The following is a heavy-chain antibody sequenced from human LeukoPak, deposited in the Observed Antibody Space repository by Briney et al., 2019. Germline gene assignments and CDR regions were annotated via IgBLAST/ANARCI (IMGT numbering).Heavy chain of an antibody. CDR3: AKDRPYCSSTSCYVSALDY. V-gene: IGHV3-30*18. CDR1: GFTFSSYG. J-gene: IGHJ4*02. CDR2: ISYDGSNK. Sequence: PGRSLRLSCAASGFTFSSYGMHWVRQAPGKGLEWVAVISYDGSNKYYADSVKGRFTISRDNSKNTLYLQMNSLRAEDTAVYYCAKDRPYCSSTSCYVSALDYWGQGTLVTVSS. D-gene: IGHD2-2*01.